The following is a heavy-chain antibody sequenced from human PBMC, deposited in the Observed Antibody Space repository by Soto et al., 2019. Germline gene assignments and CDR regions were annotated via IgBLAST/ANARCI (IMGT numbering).Heavy chain of an antibody. J-gene: IGHJ5*02. V-gene: IGHV4-39*01. CDR1: GGSISSSSYY. Sequence: SETLSLTCTVSGGSISSSSYYWGWIRQPPGKGLEWIGSIYYSGSTYYNPSLKSRVTISVDTSKNQFSLKLSSVTAADTAVYYCARLGYYDIGRRRANSSHPCGQGTLVTVSS. CDR2: IYYSGST. D-gene: IGHD3-9*01. CDR3: ARLGYYDIGRRRANSSHP.